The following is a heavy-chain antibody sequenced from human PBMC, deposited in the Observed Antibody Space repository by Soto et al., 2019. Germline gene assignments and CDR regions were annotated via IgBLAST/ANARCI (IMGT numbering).Heavy chain of an antibody. CDR3: ARDGGSVVVPAADHPRDCGMDV. Sequence: NPSETLSLTCTVSGGSISSGDYYWSWIRQPPGKGLEWIGYIYYSGSTYYNPSLKSRVTISVDTSKNQFSLKLSSVTAADTAVYYCARDGGSVVVPAADHPRDCGMDVWGQGTTVTVSS. J-gene: IGHJ6*02. CDR1: GGSISSGDYY. CDR2: IYYSGST. D-gene: IGHD2-2*01. V-gene: IGHV4-30-4*01.